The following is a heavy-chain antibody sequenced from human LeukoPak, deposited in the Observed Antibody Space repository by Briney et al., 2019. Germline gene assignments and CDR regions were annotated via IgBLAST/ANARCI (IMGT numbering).Heavy chain of an antibody. J-gene: IGHJ3*01. CDR3: ARDRRGEKDFDV. Sequence: TGGSLRLSCAASGISVSNDYMSWVRQAPGKGLEWVSAIYADGYTRDAASVKGRFSTSRHNSKNTVYLQMDNLRPKDTAVYYCARDRRGEKDFDVWGPGTMVTVSS. CDR1: GISVSNDY. CDR2: IYADGYT. V-gene: IGHV3-53*04.